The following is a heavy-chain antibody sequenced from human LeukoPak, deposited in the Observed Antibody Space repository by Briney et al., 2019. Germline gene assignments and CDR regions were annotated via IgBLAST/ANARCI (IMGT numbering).Heavy chain of an antibody. CDR1: GGSFSGYY. Sequence: PSETLSLTCAVYGGSFSGYYWSWIRQPAGKGLEWIGHIYTSGNTNYNPSLKSRVTISVDTSKNQFSLKLSSVTAADTAVYYCARGVMATILTPFDYWGQGTLVTVSS. V-gene: IGHV4-59*10. CDR3: ARGVMATILTPFDY. D-gene: IGHD5-24*01. CDR2: IYTSGNT. J-gene: IGHJ4*02.